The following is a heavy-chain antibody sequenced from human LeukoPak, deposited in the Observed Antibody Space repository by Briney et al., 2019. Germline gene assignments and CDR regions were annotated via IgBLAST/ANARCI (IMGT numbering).Heavy chain of an antibody. Sequence: SETLSLTCAVSGGSISSSNWWSWVRQPPGKGLEWIGEIYHSGSTNYNPSLKGRVTISVDKSKNQFSLKLSSVTAADTAVYYCASSLRDCSSTSCYVGPWGQGTLVTVSS. CDR1: GGSISSSNW. CDR2: IYHSGST. CDR3: ASSLRDCSSTSCYVGP. V-gene: IGHV4-4*02. D-gene: IGHD2-2*01. J-gene: IGHJ5*02.